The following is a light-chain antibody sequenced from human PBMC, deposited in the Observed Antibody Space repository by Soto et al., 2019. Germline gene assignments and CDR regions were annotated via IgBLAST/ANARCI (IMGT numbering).Light chain of an antibody. CDR2: DAS. CDR1: QAINNY. J-gene: IGKJ1*01. Sequence: DIPMTQSPSSLSASVGDRVTITCRASQAINNYLAWYQQRPGRVPQLLIYDASTLQSGVPSRFSGSGSGTDFALTISSLQPEDVATYFCQKYDRAPRTFGQGTKVEVK. V-gene: IGKV1-27*01. CDR3: QKYDRAPRT.